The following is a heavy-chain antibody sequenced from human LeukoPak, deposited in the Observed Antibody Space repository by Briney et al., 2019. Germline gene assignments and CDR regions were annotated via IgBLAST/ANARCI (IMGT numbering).Heavy chain of an antibody. CDR1: GGSISSGSYY. CDR2: IYTSGGT. CDR3: ARDRGIPSGYYYMDV. D-gene: IGHD3-10*01. V-gene: IGHV4-61*02. Sequence: SETLSLTCTVSGGSISSGSYYWSWIRQPAGKGLEWIGRIYTSGGTNYNPSLKSRVTISVDTSKNQFSLKLSSVTAADTAVYYCARDRGIPSGYYYMDVWGKGTTVTVSS. J-gene: IGHJ6*03.